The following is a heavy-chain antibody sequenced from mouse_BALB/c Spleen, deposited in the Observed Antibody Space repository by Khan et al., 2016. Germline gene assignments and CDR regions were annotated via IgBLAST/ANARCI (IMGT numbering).Heavy chain of an antibody. CDR2: ISYSGST. D-gene: IGHD4-1*02. V-gene: IGHV3-2*02. CDR3: ASSSTGSRWFAY. CDR1: GYSITSDYV. Sequence: EVQLQESGPGLVKPSQSLSLTCTVTGYSITSDYVWNWIRQFPGNKLEWMGYISYSGSTSYNPSLKSRISITRDTSKNQFFLQLNSVTTEDTATYYCASSSTGSRWFAYWGQGTLVTVSA. J-gene: IGHJ3*01.